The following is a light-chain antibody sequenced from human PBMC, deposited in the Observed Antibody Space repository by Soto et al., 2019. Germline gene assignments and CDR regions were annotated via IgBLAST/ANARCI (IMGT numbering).Light chain of an antibody. J-gene: IGLJ1*01. V-gene: IGLV1-51*01. CDR2: DNN. CDR1: SSNVGHTS. CDR3: GAWDDRLTVYV. Sequence: QSVLTQPPSVSAAPGQEVTISCSGSSSNVGHTSVSWYQHLPGTAPHLLIYDNNKRPSSIPARFSGSKSGATATLGITGLQPGDDADYYCGAWDDRLTVYVFGSGTKVTVL.